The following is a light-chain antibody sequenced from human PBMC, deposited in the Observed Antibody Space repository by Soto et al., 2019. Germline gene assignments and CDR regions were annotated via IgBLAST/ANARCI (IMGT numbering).Light chain of an antibody. CDR2: TGS. CDR3: QQSYSTPLT. CDR1: QAIDSW. V-gene: IGKV1-39*01. Sequence: DIQMTQSPSSVSASVGDRVTITCRASQAIDSWLAWYQQKPGEAPKLLIFTGSLLHSGVPPRFSGSGSGTDFTLTISSLQPEDFASYYCQQSYSTPLTFGPGTKVDI. J-gene: IGKJ3*01.